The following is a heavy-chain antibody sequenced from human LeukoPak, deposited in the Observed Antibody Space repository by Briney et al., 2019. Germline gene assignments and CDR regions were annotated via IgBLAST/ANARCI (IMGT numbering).Heavy chain of an antibody. V-gene: IGHV3-48*03. CDR1: GFTFSSYE. J-gene: IGHJ4*02. D-gene: IGHD1-14*01. CDR2: ISSSGSTI. Sequence: PGGSLRLSCAASGFTFSSYEMNWVRQAPGKGLEWVSYISSSGSTIYYADSVKGRFTISRDNAENSLYLQMSSLRAEDTAVYYCATFSGAHHKTFDYWGQGTLVTVSS. CDR3: ATFSGAHHKTFDY.